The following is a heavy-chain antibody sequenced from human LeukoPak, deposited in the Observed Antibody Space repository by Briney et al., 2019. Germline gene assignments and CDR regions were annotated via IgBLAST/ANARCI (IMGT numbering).Heavy chain of an antibody. CDR1: GFTFSSYA. CDR3: ARAGFGELLYFDY. J-gene: IGHJ4*02. D-gene: IGHD3-10*01. CDR2: ISGGGGSI. Sequence: PGGSLRLSCAVSGFTFSSYAMSWVRQAPGKGLEWVSGISGGGGSIHYADSVKGRFTISRDNSMNTLYLQMNSLRGEDTAVYYCARAGFGELLYFDYWGQGTLVTVSS. V-gene: IGHV3-23*01.